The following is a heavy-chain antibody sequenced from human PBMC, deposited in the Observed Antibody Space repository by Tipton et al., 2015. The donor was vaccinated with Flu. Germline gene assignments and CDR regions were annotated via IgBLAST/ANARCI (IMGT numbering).Heavy chain of an antibody. D-gene: IGHD3-3*01. CDR1: GFTVSSNY. CDR3: ARAGRGFWGGPGFGP. J-gene: IGHJ5*02. Sequence: QLVQSGGGLIQPGGSLRLSCAASGFTVSSNYMSWVRQAPGKGLEWVSVIYSGGSTYYADSVKGRFTISRDNSKNTLYLQMNSLGAGDTAVYFWARAGRGFWGGPGFGPWGQGTLVPVSS. V-gene: IGHV3-53*01. CDR2: IYSGGST.